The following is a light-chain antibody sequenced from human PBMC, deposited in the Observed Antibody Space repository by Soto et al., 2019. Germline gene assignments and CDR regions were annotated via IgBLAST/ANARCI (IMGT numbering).Light chain of an antibody. V-gene: IGLV1-44*01. CDR3: AAWDDSRTGPV. CDR1: SSNIGSNS. J-gene: IGLJ7*01. Sequence: QSVLTQPPSASGTPGQRVTMSCSGSSSNIGSNSVSWYQQFPGTAPKLLLYNNDQRPSGVPDRFSGSKSGTSASLAISGLQSDDEADYYCAAWDDSRTGPVFGGGTQLTVL. CDR2: NND.